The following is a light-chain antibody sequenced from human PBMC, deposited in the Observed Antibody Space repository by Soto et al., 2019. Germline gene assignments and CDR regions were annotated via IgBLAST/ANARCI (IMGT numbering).Light chain of an antibody. J-gene: IGKJ4*01. V-gene: IGKV1-39*01. CDR3: QQSYATVRT. CDR2: AAS. Sequence: DIPMTQWPSSMFTSXGDRVTIHPRASLGISTFLNRYQQKPGIAPRLXXYAASRLQSGAPARFSGSGAETDFTRTITSLQPEDFGIYYCQQSYATVRTFGGGTKVDIK. CDR1: LGISTF.